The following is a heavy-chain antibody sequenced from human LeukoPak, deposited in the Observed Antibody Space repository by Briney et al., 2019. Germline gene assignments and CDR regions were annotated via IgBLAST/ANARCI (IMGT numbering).Heavy chain of an antibody. CDR2: IKQDGSEK. V-gene: IGHV3-7*01. Sequence: PGGSLRLSCAASGFTFSSYWMSWVRQAPGKGLEWVANIKQDGSEKYYVDSVKGRFTISRDNAKDSLYLQMNSLRAEDTAVYYCARYPFYYYCYMDVWGKGTTVTVSS. CDR3: ARYPFYYYCYMDV. CDR1: GFTFSSYW. J-gene: IGHJ6*03.